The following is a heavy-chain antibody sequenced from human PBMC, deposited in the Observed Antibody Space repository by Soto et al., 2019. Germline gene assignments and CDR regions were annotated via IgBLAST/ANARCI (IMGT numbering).Heavy chain of an antibody. CDR2: MSGSGDFT. Sequence: GGSLRLSCAASGFKFGAYAMNWVRQAPGKGLEWVSGMSGSGDFTVYADSVKGRFTISRDTSTNTLFLQMNSLRAEDTAVYYCAKPTIGWLSDPFDYWGQGILVTVSS. D-gene: IGHD6-19*01. J-gene: IGHJ4*02. CDR3: AKPTIGWLSDPFDY. V-gene: IGHV3-23*01. CDR1: GFKFGAYA.